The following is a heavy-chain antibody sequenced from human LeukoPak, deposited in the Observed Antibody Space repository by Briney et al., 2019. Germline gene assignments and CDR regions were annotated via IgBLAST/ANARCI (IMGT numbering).Heavy chain of an antibody. J-gene: IGHJ5*02. D-gene: IGHD3-3*01. CDR3: ARDRLRFLEWSREFDP. V-gene: IGHV1-18*01. Sequence: ASVKVSCKASGYTLTSYGISWVRQAPGQGLEWMGWISAYNGNTNYAQKLQGRVTMTTDTSTSTAYMELRSLRSDDTAVYYCARDRLRFLEWSREFDPWGQGTLVTVSS. CDR1: GYTLTSYG. CDR2: ISAYNGNT.